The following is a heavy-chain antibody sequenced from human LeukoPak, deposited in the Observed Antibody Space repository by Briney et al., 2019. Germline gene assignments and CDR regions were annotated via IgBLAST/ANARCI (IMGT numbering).Heavy chain of an antibody. CDR2: ISAYNGNT. D-gene: IGHD3-9*01. CDR3: AKDNYDMSYDWFDP. Sequence: ASVKVSCKASGYTFTSYGISWVRQAPGQGLEWMGWISAYNGNTNYAQKLQGRVTMTTDTSTSTAYMELRSLRSDDTAVYYCAKDNYDMSYDWFDPWGQGTLVTVSS. V-gene: IGHV1-18*01. J-gene: IGHJ5*02. CDR1: GYTFTSYG.